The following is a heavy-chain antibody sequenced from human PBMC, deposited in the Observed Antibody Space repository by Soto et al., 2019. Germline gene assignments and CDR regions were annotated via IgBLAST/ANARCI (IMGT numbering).Heavy chain of an antibody. D-gene: IGHD2-21*01. Sequence: QVQLVQSETEVKKPGASVKVSCKASGYIFTNYDITWVRQAPGQGLEWMGWVSGYTGNTKYAQKFQDRDTMTTDTSTRTVYMELRSLRSDDTAVYYCARFYSAPYYYYGVDVWGQGTTVFVSS. CDR1: GYIFTNYD. J-gene: IGHJ6*02. CDR2: VSGYTGNT. V-gene: IGHV1-18*01. CDR3: ARFYSAPYYYYGVDV.